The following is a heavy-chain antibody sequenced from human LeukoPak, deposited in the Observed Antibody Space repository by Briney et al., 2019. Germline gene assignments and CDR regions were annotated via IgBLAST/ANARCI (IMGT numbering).Heavy chain of an antibody. V-gene: IGHV4-39*07. CDR3: GGGRYSGGWYAIYYFDY. CDR1: GGSISSSSYY. CDR2: IYYSGST. D-gene: IGHD6-19*01. J-gene: IGHJ4*02. Sequence: SETLSLTCTVSGGSISSSSYYWGWIRQPPGKGLEWIGSIYYSGSTYYNPSLKSRVTISVDTSKNQFSLKLSSVTAADTAVYYCGGGRYSGGWYAIYYFDYWGQGTLVTVSS.